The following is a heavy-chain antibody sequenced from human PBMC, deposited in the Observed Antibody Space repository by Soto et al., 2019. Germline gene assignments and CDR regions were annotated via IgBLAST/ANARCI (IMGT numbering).Heavy chain of an antibody. J-gene: IGHJ4*02. Sequence: SETLSLTCTISGDSSSSYYWSWIRQPPVKGLELIGYISYSGNTNYNPSLQIPVTLSIATSPNQFSLKVTSVTAADTAVYYCACLRGYRGSPIDYWGQGAQVTVSS. CDR3: ACLRGYRGSPIDY. CDR1: GDSSSSYY. V-gene: IGHV4-59*01. CDR2: ISYSGNT. D-gene: IGHD2-15*01.